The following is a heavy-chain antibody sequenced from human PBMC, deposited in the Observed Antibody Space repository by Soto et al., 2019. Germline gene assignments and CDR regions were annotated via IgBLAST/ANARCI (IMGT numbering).Heavy chain of an antibody. CDR3: ASRDSGNFGSYYYYGMDV. V-gene: IGHV1-69*12. Sequence: QVQLVQSGAEVKKPGSSVKVSCKASGGTFSSYAITWVRQAPGQGLEWMGGIIPIFGTANYAQKSQGRVTITADESTSTPYMELSSLRSEDTAVYYCASRDSGNFGSYYYYGMDVWGQGTTVTVSS. CDR1: GGTFSSYA. CDR2: IIPIFGTA. D-gene: IGHD1-26*01. J-gene: IGHJ6*02.